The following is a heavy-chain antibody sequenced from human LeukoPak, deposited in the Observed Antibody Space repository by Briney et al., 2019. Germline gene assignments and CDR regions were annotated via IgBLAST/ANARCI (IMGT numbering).Heavy chain of an antibody. CDR2: LNSDSRYK. CDR3: VRDLGEAYIFDY. D-gene: IGHD3-16*01. V-gene: IGHV3-21*06. Sequence: KPGGSLRLSCAVSGFAFSTYSMNWVRQAPGKGLEWVSSLNSDSRYKFYADSVKGRFTISRDNAKNSLYLQVNSLRAEDSAVYYCVRDLGEAYIFDYWGQGPLFTVSS. CDR1: GFAFSTYS. J-gene: IGHJ4*02.